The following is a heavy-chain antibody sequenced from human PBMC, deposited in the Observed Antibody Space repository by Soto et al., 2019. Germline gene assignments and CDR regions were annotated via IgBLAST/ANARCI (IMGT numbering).Heavy chain of an antibody. CDR3: TTDSYSTMIVFRFDY. CDR1: GFTFSNAG. D-gene: IGHD3-22*01. V-gene: IGHV3-15*07. Sequence: PGGSLRLSCAASGFTFSNAGINWVRQAPGKGLEWVGRIKRKTDGGTTDFAAPVKGRFAISRDDSKNMVYLQMNSLKTEDTGIYCCTTDSYSTMIVFRFDYWGHGSLVTVSS. CDR2: IKRKTDGGTT. J-gene: IGHJ4*01.